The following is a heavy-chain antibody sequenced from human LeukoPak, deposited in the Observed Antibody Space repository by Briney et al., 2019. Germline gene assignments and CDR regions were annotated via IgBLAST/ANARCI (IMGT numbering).Heavy chain of an antibody. CDR1: GYTFTSYA. CDR3: ARATKSSGWYQDFDY. V-gene: IGHV1-3*01. CDR2: INAGNGNT. D-gene: IGHD6-19*01. J-gene: IGHJ4*02. Sequence: VASVKVSCKASGYTFTSYAMHWVRQAPGQRLEWMGWINAGNGNTKYSQKFQGRVTITRDTSASTAYMELSSLRSEDTAVYYCARATKSSGWYQDFDYWGQGTLVTVSS.